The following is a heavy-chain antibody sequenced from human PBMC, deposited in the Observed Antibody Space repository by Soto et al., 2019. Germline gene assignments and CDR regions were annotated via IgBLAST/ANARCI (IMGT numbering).Heavy chain of an antibody. V-gene: IGHV4-34*01. J-gene: IGHJ4*02. D-gene: IGHD3-10*01. CDR2: INHSGST. Sequence: QVQLQQWGAGLLKPSETLSLTCAVYGGSFSGYYWTWIRQPPGTGLEWIGEINHSGSTNYNPSLKRPGTISVDTAKDQFSLKLTSVTGADTAVYYCARNKITCLFDYWGQGTLVTVSS. CDR3: ARNKITCLFDY. CDR1: GGSFSGYY.